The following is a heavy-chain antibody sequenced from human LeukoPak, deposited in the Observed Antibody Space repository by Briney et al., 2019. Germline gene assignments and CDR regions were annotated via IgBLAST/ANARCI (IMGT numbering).Heavy chain of an antibody. V-gene: IGHV3-30*18. D-gene: IGHD5-18*01. CDR3: AKGSGYSYGYPNWFDP. Sequence: GGSLRLSCAASGFTFSSYGMHWVRQAPGKGLEWVAVISYEGSNKYYADSVKGRFTISRDNSKNTLYLQMNSLRAEDTAVYYCAKGSGYSYGYPNWFDPWGQGTLVTVSS. CDR1: GFTFSSYG. CDR2: ISYEGSNK. J-gene: IGHJ5*02.